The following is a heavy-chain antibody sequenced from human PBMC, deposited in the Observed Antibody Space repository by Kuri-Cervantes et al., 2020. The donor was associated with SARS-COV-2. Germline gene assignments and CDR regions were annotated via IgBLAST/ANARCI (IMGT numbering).Heavy chain of an antibody. J-gene: IGHJ6*03. V-gene: IGHV4-30-4*08. Sequence: SCTVSGGSISSGDYYWSWIRQPPGKGLEWIGYIYYSGSTYYNPSLKSRVTISVDTSKNQFSLKLSSVTAADTAVYYCARAAGDQGEYYYYYYMDVWGKGTTVTVSS. CDR1: GGSISSGDYY. CDR2: IYYSGST. CDR3: ARAAGDQGEYYYYYYMDV. D-gene: IGHD7-27*01.